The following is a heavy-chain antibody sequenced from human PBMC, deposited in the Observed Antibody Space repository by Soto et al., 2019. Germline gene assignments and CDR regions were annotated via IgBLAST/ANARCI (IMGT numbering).Heavy chain of an antibody. D-gene: IGHD6-19*01. V-gene: IGHV2-26*01. CDR2: IFPTDET. CDR3: ARIFGSGWSGGFRYYGMDV. J-gene: IGHJ6*02. CDR1: GFSLGNDGMG. Sequence: QVTLKESGPVLMKTTETLTLTCAVSGFSLGNDGMGVTWIRQTPGRALEWLAHIFPTDETSYSPTLTNRLVLSKATSKGQVVVTLANVNPLDTATYYCARIFGSGWSGGFRYYGMDVWGQGTAVTVSS.